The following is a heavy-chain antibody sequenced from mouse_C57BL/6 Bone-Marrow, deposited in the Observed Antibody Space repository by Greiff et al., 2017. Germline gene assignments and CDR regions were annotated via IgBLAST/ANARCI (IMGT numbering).Heavy chain of an antibody. CDR3: ARDGYGYYAMDY. J-gene: IGHJ4*01. D-gene: IGHD2-2*01. V-gene: IGHV1-59*01. Sequence: QVQLKQPGAELVRPGTSVKLSCKASGYTFTSYWMHWVKQRPGQGLEWIGVIDPSDSYTNYNQKFKGKATLTVDTSSSTAYMHLSSLTSEDSAVYYCARDGYGYYAMDYWGQGTSVTVSS. CDR2: IDPSDSYT. CDR1: GYTFTSYW.